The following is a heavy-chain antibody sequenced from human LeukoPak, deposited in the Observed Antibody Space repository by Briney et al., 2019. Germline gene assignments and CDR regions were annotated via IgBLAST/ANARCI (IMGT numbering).Heavy chain of an antibody. CDR2: ISGSGGST. D-gene: IGHD6-19*01. CDR1: GFTFSSYA. V-gene: IGHV3-23*01. CDR3: AKSPVWSEAEGWDYYYYYGMDV. Sequence: PGGSLRLSCAASGFTFSSYAMSWVRQAPGKGLEWVSAISGSGGSTYYADSVKGRFTISRDNSKNTLYLQMNSLRAEDTAVYYCAKSPVWSEAEGWDYYYYYGMDVWGQGTTVTVSS. J-gene: IGHJ6*02.